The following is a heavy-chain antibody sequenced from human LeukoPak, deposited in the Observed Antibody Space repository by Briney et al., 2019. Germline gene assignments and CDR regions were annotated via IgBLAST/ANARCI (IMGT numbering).Heavy chain of an antibody. Sequence: PSETLSLTCAVSGGSVSSSNWWSWVRQPPGKGLEWIGEIYHSGSTNYNPSLKSRVTISVDKSINTAYLQWSSLKASDTAMYYCARRNGVGAGGTWDYWGQGSLITVSS. J-gene: IGHJ4*02. CDR1: GGSVSSSNW. CDR2: IYHSGST. CDR3: ARRNGVGAGGTWDY. D-gene: IGHD4-23*01. V-gene: IGHV4-4*02.